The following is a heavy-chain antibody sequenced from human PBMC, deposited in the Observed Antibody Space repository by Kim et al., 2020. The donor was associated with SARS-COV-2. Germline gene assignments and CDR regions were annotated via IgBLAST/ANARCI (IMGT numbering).Heavy chain of an antibody. J-gene: IGHJ4*02. Sequence: YNDYAVSGKRRITINPNTSKNHFSLQLNSVTTEDTAVYYCARDSVRHFDYWGQGTLVTVSS. CDR3: ARDSVRHFDY. CDR2: YN. V-gene: IGHV6-1*01. D-gene: IGHD6-6*01.